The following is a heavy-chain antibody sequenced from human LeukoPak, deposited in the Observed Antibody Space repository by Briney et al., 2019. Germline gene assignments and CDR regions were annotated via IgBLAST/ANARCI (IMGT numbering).Heavy chain of an antibody. J-gene: IGHJ5*02. CDR2: IYYSGST. CDR1: GGSISSYY. CDR3: ARRKYVTHTYCGGDCYSA. D-gene: IGHD2-21*02. V-gene: IGHV4-59*08. Sequence: PSETLSLTCTVSGGSISSYYWSWIRQPPGKGLEWIGYIYYSGSTNYNPSLKSRVTISVDTSKNQFSLKLSSVTAADTAVYYCARRKYVTHTYCGGDCYSAWGQGTLVTVTS.